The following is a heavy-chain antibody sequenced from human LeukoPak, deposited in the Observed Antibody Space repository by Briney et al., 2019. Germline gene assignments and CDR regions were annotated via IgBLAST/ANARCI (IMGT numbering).Heavy chain of an antibody. CDR2: IYSSGST. D-gene: IGHD2-8*02. V-gene: IGHV4-4*07. CDR1: GGPIRNFY. Sequence: SETLSLTCDVSGGPIRNFYWTWIRQPVGKEPEWIGRIYSSGSTNYNPSLKSRLTLSADMSKNQLSLQLRSVTAADTAVYYCARALLVTTSGYFYYYMDVWGTGTTVSVSS. CDR3: ARALLVTTSGYFYYYMDV. J-gene: IGHJ6*03.